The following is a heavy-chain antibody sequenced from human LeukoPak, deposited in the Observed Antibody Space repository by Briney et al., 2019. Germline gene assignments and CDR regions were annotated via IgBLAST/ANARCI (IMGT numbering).Heavy chain of an antibody. Sequence: SETLSLTCSVSGDSLSTSSYYWGWIRQPPGKGLEWIGTIYYSGSTYYKPSLSSRVTISVDTSKNQCFLKLSSVTAADTAVYYCARHKDYYYSYMYVWGKGTTVTIS. CDR3: ARHKDYYYSYMYV. CDR1: GDSLSTSSYY. J-gene: IGHJ6*03. V-gene: IGHV4-39*01. CDR2: IYYSGST.